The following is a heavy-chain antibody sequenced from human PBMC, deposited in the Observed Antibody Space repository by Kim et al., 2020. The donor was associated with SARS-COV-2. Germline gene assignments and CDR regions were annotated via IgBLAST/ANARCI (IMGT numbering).Heavy chain of an antibody. Sequence: SPKSRVTVSVDTSKNQFYLKLSSVTAADTAVYYCARNKFLAVARYYFDYWGQGTLVTVSS. V-gene: IGHV4-39*01. CDR3: ARNKFLAVARYYFDY. J-gene: IGHJ4*02. D-gene: IGHD6-19*01.